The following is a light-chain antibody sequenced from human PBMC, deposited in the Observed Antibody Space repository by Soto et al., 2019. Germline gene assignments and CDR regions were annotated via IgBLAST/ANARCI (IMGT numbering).Light chain of an antibody. V-gene: IGKV3-20*01. CDR3: QKYGSSPLIT. Sequence: ESVLTQSPGTLSLSPGERATLSCRASQSVSSNYLAWYQQKPGQAPRLLIYGASTRATGIPDRFSGSGSGTDFTLTISSLEPEDSAVYYCQKYGSSPLITFGQGTRLEIK. CDR2: GAS. CDR1: QSVSSNY. J-gene: IGKJ5*01.